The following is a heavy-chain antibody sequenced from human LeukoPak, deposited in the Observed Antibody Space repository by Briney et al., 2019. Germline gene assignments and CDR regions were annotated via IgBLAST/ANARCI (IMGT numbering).Heavy chain of an antibody. J-gene: IGHJ4*02. Sequence: PSETLSLTCTVSGCSISSGHYWGWVRQPPGAGLELIGSVYQSGTTYYNPSLKSRVTTSVDMSKNQFSLRLRPVTAADTAVYYCARIFIRNGYSSYFDCWGQGTLVTVSS. CDR3: ARIFIRNGYSSYFDC. V-gene: IGHV4-38-2*02. CDR1: GCSISSGHY. CDR2: VYQSGTT. D-gene: IGHD5-18*01.